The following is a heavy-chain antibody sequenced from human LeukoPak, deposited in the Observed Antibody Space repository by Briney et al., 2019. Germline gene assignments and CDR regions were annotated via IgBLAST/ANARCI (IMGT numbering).Heavy chain of an antibody. CDR3: ARGRSQVKGDYYYYYMDV. CDR1: GYTFTSYD. CDR2: MNPNSGNT. V-gene: IGHV1-8*01. J-gene: IGHJ6*03. Sequence: ASVKVSCKASGYTFTSYDINWVRQATGQGLEWMGWMNPNSGNTGYAQKFQGRVTMTRNTSISTAYVELSSLRSEDTAVYYCARGRSQVKGDYYYYYMDVWGKGTRSPSP. D-gene: IGHD3-22*01.